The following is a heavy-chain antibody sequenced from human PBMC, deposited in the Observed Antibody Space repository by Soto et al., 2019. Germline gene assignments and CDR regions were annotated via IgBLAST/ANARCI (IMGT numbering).Heavy chain of an antibody. V-gene: IGHV1-69*02. Sequence: SVKVSCKASGGTFSSYTISWVRQAPGQGLEWMGRIIPILGIANYAQKFQGRVTMTRDTSTSTVYMELSSLRSEDTAVYYCARAGYCSSTSCPGGAFDIWGQGTTVTVSS. D-gene: IGHD2-2*01. J-gene: IGHJ3*02. CDR1: GGTFSSYT. CDR2: IIPILGIA. CDR3: ARAGYCSSTSCPGGAFDI.